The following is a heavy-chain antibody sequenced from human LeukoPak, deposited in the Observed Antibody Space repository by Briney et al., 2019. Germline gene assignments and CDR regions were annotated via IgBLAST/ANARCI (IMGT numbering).Heavy chain of an antibody. V-gene: IGHV4-59*08. CDR1: GGSISTYY. J-gene: IGHJ3*02. D-gene: IGHD5-12*01. Sequence: SETLSLARAVSGGSISTYYWSWIRQPPGKGLEWIGYIYYSGSTNYKPSLKSRVSISVDTAKNQFSLKLSSVTAADTAVYYCARQRGSYGGYDHDAFNIWGQGTMVTVSS. CDR3: ARQRGSYGGYDHDAFNI. CDR2: IYYSGST.